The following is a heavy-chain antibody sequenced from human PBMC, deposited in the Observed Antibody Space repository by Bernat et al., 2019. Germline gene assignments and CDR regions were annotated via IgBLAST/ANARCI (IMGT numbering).Heavy chain of an antibody. Sequence: QVQLQESGPGLVKPSETLSLTCTVSGGSISSYYWSWIRQPSGKGLEWIGYIYYSGSTNYNPSLKSRVTISVDTSKNQFSLKLSSVTAADTAVYYCARFVVVVAATHFDYWGQGTLVTVSS. CDR1: GGSISSYY. J-gene: IGHJ4*02. D-gene: IGHD2-15*01. CDR3: ARFVVVVAATHFDY. V-gene: IGHV4-59*08. CDR2: IYYSGST.